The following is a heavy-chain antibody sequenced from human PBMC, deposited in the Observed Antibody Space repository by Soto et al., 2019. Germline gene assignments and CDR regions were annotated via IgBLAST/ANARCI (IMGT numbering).Heavy chain of an antibody. CDR2: ISSSSSYI. CDR3: ARGIAVAGPGAFDI. Sequence: EVQLVESGGGLVKPGGSLRLSCAASGFTFSSYSMNWVRQAPGKGLEWVSSISSSSSYIYYADSVKGRFTISRDNAKNSLYLQMNRLRAEDTAVYYCARGIAVAGPGAFDIWGQGTMVTVSS. V-gene: IGHV3-21*01. J-gene: IGHJ3*02. D-gene: IGHD6-19*01. CDR1: GFTFSSYS.